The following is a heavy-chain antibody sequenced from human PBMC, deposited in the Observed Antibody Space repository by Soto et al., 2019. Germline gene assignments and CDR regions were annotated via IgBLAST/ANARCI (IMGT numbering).Heavy chain of an antibody. CDR1: GFTFSSYG. Sequence: EVQLLEAGGGLVQPGGSLRLSSAASGFTFSSYGMSWLRQAPGKGLEWVSSFSNSGDSAYYADSVEGRFTIPRDNSKNPLYLDLNSLRAEDTALYYCARDRLASVVIEGAFYWGQGTLVTVSS. CDR2: FSNSGDSA. CDR3: ARDRLASVVIEGAFY. V-gene: IGHV3-23*01. J-gene: IGHJ4*02. D-gene: IGHD2-15*01.